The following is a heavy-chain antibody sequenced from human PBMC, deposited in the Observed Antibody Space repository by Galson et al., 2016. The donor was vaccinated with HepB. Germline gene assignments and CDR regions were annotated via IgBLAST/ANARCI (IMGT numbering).Heavy chain of an antibody. D-gene: IGHD2/OR15-2a*01. V-gene: IGHV3-23*01. CDR1: GFTFNSFA. CDR3: ARDGGFCSDATYYYRKR. Sequence: SLRLSCAASGFTFNSFAMSWVRQAPGEGLEWVSTITGSGHWISYAEAVKGRFITSRDNSKSTLYLQLNNLRADDTAIYYCARDGGFCSDATYYYRKRWGQGTLVAVSS. CDR2: ITGSGHWI. J-gene: IGHJ1*01.